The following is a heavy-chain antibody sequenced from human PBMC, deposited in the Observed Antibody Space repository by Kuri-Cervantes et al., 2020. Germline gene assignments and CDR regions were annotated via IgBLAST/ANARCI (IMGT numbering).Heavy chain of an antibody. J-gene: IGHJ3*01. D-gene: IGHD3-10*01. V-gene: IGHV1-18*01. CDR2: ISPYNGNT. CDR3: ATDGGPYGSGSYPRV. Sequence: APVKVSCKASGYTFTIYGISWVRQAPGQGLEWMGWISPYNGNTNYAQKFQGRVTMTEDASTDTAYMELSSLRSEDTAVYYCATDGGPYGSGSYPRVWGQGTMVTVSS. CDR1: GYTFTIYG.